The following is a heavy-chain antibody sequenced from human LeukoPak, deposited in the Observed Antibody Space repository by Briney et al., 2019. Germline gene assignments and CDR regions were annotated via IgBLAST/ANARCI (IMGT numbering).Heavy chain of an antibody. CDR2: IIPIFGTA. V-gene: IGHV1-69*06. Sequence: GSSVKVSCKASGGTFSSYAISWVRQAPGQGLEWMGGIIPIFGTANYAQKFQGRVTITADKSTSTAYMEPSSLRSEDTAVYYCARGLSHDYYYYYYMDVWGKGATVTVSS. CDR3: ARGLSHDYYYYYYMDV. J-gene: IGHJ6*03. CDR1: GGTFSSYA. D-gene: IGHD2-8*01.